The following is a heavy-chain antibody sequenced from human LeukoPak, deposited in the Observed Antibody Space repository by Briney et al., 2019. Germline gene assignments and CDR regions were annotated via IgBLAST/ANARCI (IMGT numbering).Heavy chain of an antibody. CDR2: ISGSGDNT. D-gene: IGHD3-10*01. Sequence: GGSLRLSCAASGFTFSSHGMSWVRQAPGKGLEWVSTISGSGDNTYYADSVKGRFTISRDNAKNSLYLQMNSLRAEDTAVYYCARKQDGSGGFDYWGQGTLVTVSS. J-gene: IGHJ4*02. V-gene: IGHV3-21*01. CDR1: GFTFSSHG. CDR3: ARKQDGSGGFDY.